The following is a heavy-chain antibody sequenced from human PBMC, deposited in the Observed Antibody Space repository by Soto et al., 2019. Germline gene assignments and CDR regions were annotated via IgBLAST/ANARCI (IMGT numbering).Heavy chain of an antibody. D-gene: IGHD2-2*01. Sequence: PGGSLRLSCAASGFTFSSYGMHWVRQAPGKGLEWVAVISYDGSNKYYADSVKGRFTISRDNSKNTLYLQMNSLRAEDTVVYYCAKIGSTAGPDAFDIWGQGTMVTVSS. V-gene: IGHV3-30*18. CDR1: GFTFSSYG. CDR2: ISYDGSNK. J-gene: IGHJ3*02. CDR3: AKIGSTAGPDAFDI.